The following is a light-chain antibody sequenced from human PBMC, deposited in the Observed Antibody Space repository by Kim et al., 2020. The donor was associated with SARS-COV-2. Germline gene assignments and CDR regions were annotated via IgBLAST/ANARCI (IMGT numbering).Light chain of an antibody. Sequence: EIVMTQPPATLSVSPGERATLSCRASQSVSSNLAWYQQKPGQAPRLLIYGASTRATGIPARFSGSGSGTEFTLTICSLQSEDFAVYYCQQYNNWTRTFGQGTKVDIK. CDR2: GAS. CDR3: QQYNNWTRT. CDR1: QSVSSN. J-gene: IGKJ1*01. V-gene: IGKV3-15*01.